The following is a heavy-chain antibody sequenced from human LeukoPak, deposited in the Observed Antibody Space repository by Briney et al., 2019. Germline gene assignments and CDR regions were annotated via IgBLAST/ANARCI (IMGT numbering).Heavy chain of an antibody. CDR2: ISGSGGNT. Sequence: AGGSLRLSCAPSGFTFSSYAMSWVRQAPGKGLEWVSAISGSGGNTYYADSVKGRFTISRDNSKNTLYLQMNSLRAEDTAVYYCAKDSSWQLLPPGWFAPWGQGTLVTVSS. CDR1: GFTFSSYA. J-gene: IGHJ5*02. V-gene: IGHV3-23*01. D-gene: IGHD2-15*01. CDR3: AKDSSWQLLPPGWFAP.